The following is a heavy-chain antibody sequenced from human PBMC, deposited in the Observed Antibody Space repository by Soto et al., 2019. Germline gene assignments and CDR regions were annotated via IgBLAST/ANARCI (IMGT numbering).Heavy chain of an antibody. CDR2: IYYSGST. J-gene: IGHJ4*02. Sequence: SETLPLTSTVSGGSVSSVSYYWSWIRQPPGKGLEWIGYIYYSGSTNYSPPLKSRVTISVDTSMNQFSLKLSSVTAADTAVYYCARDRYYASSGPFDYSSQGTLVTVSS. CDR1: GGSVSSVSYY. CDR3: ARDRYYASSGPFDY. D-gene: IGHD3-22*01. V-gene: IGHV4-61*01.